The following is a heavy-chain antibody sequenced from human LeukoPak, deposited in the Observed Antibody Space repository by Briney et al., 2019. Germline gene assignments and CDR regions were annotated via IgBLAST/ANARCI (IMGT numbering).Heavy chain of an antibody. D-gene: IGHD3-10*01. J-gene: IGHJ4*02. CDR2: INHSGST. Sequence: SETLSLTCAVYGGSFSGYYWSWIRQPPGKGLEWIGEINHSGSTNYNPSLKSRVTISVDTSKNQFSLKLSSVTAADTAVYYCARGDFRPRLRITMVRGVFDYWGQGTLVTVSS. CDR3: ARGDFRPRLRITMVRGVFDY. CDR1: GGSFSGYY. V-gene: IGHV4-34*01.